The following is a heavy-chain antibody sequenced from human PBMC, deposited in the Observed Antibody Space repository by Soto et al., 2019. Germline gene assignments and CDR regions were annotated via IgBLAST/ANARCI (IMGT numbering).Heavy chain of an antibody. CDR1: GGSFSGYY. CDR3: ARVGPEVDIVATPYKNWFDP. Sequence: SETLSLTCAVYGGSFSGYYWSWIRQPPGKGLEWIGEINHSGSTNYNPSLKSRVTISVDTSKNQFSLKLSSVTAADTAVYYCARVGPEVDIVATPYKNWFDPWGQGTLVTVSS. CDR2: INHSGST. V-gene: IGHV4-34*01. J-gene: IGHJ5*02. D-gene: IGHD5-12*01.